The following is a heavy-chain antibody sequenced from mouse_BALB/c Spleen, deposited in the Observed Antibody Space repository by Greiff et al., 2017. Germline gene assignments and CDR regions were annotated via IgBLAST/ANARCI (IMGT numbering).Heavy chain of an antibody. CDR3: ARSPTALAY. CDR2: IYPGDGDT. CDR1: GYAFSSYW. D-gene: IGHD1-2*01. V-gene: IGHV1-80*01. J-gene: IGHJ3*01. Sequence: QVQLKQSGAELVRPGSSVKISCKASGYAFSSYWMNWVKQRPGQGLEWIGQIYPGDGDTNYNGKFKGKATLTADKSSSTAYMQLSSLTSEDSAVYFCARSPTALAYWGQGTLVTVSA.